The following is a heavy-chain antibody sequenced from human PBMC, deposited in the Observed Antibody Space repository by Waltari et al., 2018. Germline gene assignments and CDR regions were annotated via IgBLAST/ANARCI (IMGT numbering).Heavy chain of an antibody. Sequence: EVQLVESGGGLVKPGGSLRLSCAASGFTFRNFGMNWVRQALGKGLEWVSSISSGKSYKYNADSVKGRFTISRDNAKNSLYLQMNSLRAEDTAVYYCARENTMVRGAPFDYWGQGTLVTVSS. V-gene: IGHV3-21*01. CDR2: ISSGKSYK. J-gene: IGHJ4*02. CDR1: GFTFRNFG. D-gene: IGHD3-10*01. CDR3: ARENTMVRGAPFDY.